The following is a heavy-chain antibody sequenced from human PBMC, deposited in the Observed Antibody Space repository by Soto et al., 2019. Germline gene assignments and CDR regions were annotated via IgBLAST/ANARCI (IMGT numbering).Heavy chain of an antibody. V-gene: IGHV4-59*01. CDR1: GGSISSYY. Sequence: QVQLQESGPGLVKPSETLSLTCTVSGGSISSYYWSWIRQPPGKELEWIGYIYYSGSTNYNPSPKSRVTISVDTSKKQFSLKLSSVNAADTAVYYCARGLLTVTSSYYFDYWGQGTLVTVSS. CDR2: IYYSGST. D-gene: IGHD4-17*01. CDR3: ARGLLTVTSSYYFDY. J-gene: IGHJ4*02.